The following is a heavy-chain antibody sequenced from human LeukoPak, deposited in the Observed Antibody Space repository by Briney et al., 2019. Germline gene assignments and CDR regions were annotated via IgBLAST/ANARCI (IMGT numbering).Heavy chain of an antibody. V-gene: IGHV3-53*01. CDR1: GLTVSNNY. Sequence: AGGSLRLSCVASGLTVSNNYMGWVRQAPGKGLEWVSLIYGGGTTYYADSVKGRFTISSDSSKNTVYLQMNSLRAEDTAVYYCARGPNYGDYGGQWGQGALVTVSS. D-gene: IGHD4-17*01. J-gene: IGHJ4*02. CDR3: ARGPNYGDYGGQ. CDR2: IYGGGTT.